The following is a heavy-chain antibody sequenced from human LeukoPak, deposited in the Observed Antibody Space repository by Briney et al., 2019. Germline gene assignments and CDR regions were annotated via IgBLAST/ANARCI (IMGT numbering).Heavy chain of an antibody. CDR1: GFTFSSYS. V-gene: IGHV3-21*01. J-gene: IGHJ6*04. CDR3: ARAYSSGWYRYYYGMDV. CDR2: ISSSSSYI. Sequence: GGSLRLSCAASGFTFSSYSMNWVRQALGKGLEWVSSISSSSSYIYYADSVKGRFTISRDNAKNSLYLQMNSLRAEDTAVYYCARAYSSGWYRYYYGMDVWGKGTTVTVSP. D-gene: IGHD6-19*01.